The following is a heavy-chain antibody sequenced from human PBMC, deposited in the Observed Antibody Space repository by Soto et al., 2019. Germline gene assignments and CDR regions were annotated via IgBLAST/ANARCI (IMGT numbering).Heavy chain of an antibody. CDR2: ISARGGSS. D-gene: IGHD5-12*01. CDR1: GFSFSSYA. Sequence: VQLLESGGGLVQPGGSLRLSCVASGFSFSSYAMVWVRQAPGKGLEWVSVISARGGSSYFADTVKGRFTISRDNSKNLLFLEMNSLRAEDTAIYFCAKGSIEYSASVDIWGEGTLVLVSS. J-gene: IGHJ4*02. CDR3: AKGSIEYSASVDI. V-gene: IGHV3-23*01.